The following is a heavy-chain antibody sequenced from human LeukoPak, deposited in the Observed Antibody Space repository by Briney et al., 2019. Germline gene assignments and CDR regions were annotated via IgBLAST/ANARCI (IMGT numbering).Heavy chain of an antibody. D-gene: IGHD2-15*01. Sequence: AASVKVSCKASGYIFTDYYIHWMRQAPGQGLEWMGWINPKNGDTNYAQKFQGRVTMTRDTSISTVYMELNRLTSDDTALYYCARVGYCCGDRCYLHFDYWGQGTLVTVSS. V-gene: IGHV1-2*02. J-gene: IGHJ4*02. CDR1: GYIFTDYY. CDR2: INPKNGDT. CDR3: ARVGYCCGDRCYLHFDY.